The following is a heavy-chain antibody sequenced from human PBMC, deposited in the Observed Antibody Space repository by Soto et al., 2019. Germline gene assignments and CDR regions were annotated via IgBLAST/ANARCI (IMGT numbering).Heavy chain of an antibody. V-gene: IGHV3-23*01. J-gene: IGHJ4*02. Sequence: EVQLLESGGDLVQPGGSLRLSCAASGITLSSYAMSWVRQAPGKGPEWVSGISASGGSTSYADSVKGRFTISRDNSKNTLYLQMKSLRADDTAVNHFAKGKNSGTYRFYFDYWGQGALVTVSS. D-gene: IGHD1-26*01. CDR2: ISASGGST. CDR1: GITLSSYA. CDR3: AKGKNSGTYRFYFDY.